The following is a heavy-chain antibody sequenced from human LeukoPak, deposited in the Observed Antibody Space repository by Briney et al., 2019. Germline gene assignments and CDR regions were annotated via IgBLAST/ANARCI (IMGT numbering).Heavy chain of an antibody. CDR1: GYTFTSYD. V-gene: IGHV1-8*01. D-gene: IGHD3-10*01. CDR2: INPNSGNT. J-gene: IGHJ4*02. CDR3: ARGPGSGSYFSLDY. Sequence: PGASVKVSCKASGYTFTSYDINWVRQATGQGLEWMGWINPNSGNTGYAQKFQGRVTMTRNTSISTAHMELSSLRSEDTAVYYCARGPGSGSYFSLDYWGQGTLVTVSS.